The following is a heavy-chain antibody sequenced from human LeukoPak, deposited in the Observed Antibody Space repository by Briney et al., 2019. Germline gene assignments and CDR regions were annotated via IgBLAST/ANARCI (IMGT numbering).Heavy chain of an antibody. Sequence: SETLSLTCAVSGASVSSSNYYWGWIRQPPGKGLEWVGSVYYTGSTYHNPSLKSRVTMSIDTSRNQFFLKLSSVTAADTAMYYCAREDSGISDNAFDIWGQGTMVTISS. V-gene: IGHV4-39*07. CDR2: VYYTGST. CDR3: AREDSGISDNAFDI. CDR1: GASVSSSNYY. D-gene: IGHD1-26*01. J-gene: IGHJ3*02.